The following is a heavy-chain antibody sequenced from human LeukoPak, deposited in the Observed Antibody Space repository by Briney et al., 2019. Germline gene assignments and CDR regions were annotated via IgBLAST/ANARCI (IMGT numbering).Heavy chain of an antibody. CDR3: ARGGITGTTRGPTRLNDAFDI. J-gene: IGHJ3*02. Sequence: GSSVKVSCKASGGTFSSYAISWVRQAPGQGLEWMGWINPNSGGTNYAQKFQGWVTMTRDTSISTAYMELSRLRSDDTAVYYCARGGITGTTRGPTRLNDAFDIWGQGTMVTVSS. CDR2: INPNSGGT. V-gene: IGHV1-2*04. CDR1: GGTFSSYA. D-gene: IGHD1-20*01.